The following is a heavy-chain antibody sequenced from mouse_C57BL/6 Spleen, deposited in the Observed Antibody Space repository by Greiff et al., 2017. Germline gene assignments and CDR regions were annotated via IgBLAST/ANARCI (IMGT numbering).Heavy chain of an antibody. CDR1: GYTFTSYW. CDR3: ARRRNYGSSPRYFDV. Sequence: QVQLQQSGAELVRPGSSVKLSCKASGYTFTSYWMDWVKQRPGQGLEWIGNIYPSDSETHYNQKFKDKATLTVDKSSSTAYMQLSSLTSEDSAVYYCARRRNYGSSPRYFDVWGTGTTVTVSS. D-gene: IGHD1-1*01. CDR2: IYPSDSET. V-gene: IGHV1-61*01. J-gene: IGHJ1*03.